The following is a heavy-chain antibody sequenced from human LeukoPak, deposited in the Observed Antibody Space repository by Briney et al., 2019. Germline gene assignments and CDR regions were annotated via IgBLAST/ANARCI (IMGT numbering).Heavy chain of an antibody. J-gene: IGHJ4*02. V-gene: IGHV1-58*01. D-gene: IGHD6-13*01. CDR1: GFTFTSSA. Sequence: ASVKVSCKASGFTFTSSAVQWVRQARGQRLEWIGWIVVGSGNTNYAQKFQERVTITRYMSTSTAYMELSSLRSEDTAVYYCAAAFSSWYGPFDYWGQGTLVTVSS. CDR3: AAAFSSWYGPFDY. CDR2: IVVGSGNT.